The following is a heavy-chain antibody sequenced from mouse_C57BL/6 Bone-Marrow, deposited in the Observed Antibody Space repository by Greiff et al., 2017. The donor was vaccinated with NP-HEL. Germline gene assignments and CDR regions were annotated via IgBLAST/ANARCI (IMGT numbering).Heavy chain of an antibody. CDR2: IRSKSNKYAT. V-gene: IGHV10-1*01. CDR3: VCLYFDV. J-gene: IGHJ1*03. D-gene: IGHD6-2*01. Sequence: GGGLVQPKGSLKLSCAASGFSFNTYAMNWFRQAPGKGLEWVARIRSKSNKYATYYAESVKDRFTISRDDSESMLYLQMNDLKAEDTAMDCCVCLYFDVWGTGTTVTVSS. CDR1: GFSFNTYA.